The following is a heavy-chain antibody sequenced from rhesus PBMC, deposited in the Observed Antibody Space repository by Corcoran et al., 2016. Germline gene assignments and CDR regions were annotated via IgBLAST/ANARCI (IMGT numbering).Heavy chain of an antibody. CDR2: IYSSMGET. J-gene: IGHJ3*01. Sequence: VQLQESCPGLLVPSENLSFPSPVSGGSLSGGYGCAWIRPPPGKGLEWSGSIYSSMGETYHNTNSKSRASSSTATSKDQFYMKLSSVTAAETAVYDCARAHNWNIAGDCWGQGLRVTVSS. CDR1: GGSLSGGYG. V-gene: IGHV4S7*01. CDR3: ARAHNWNIAGDC. D-gene: IGHD1-26*01.